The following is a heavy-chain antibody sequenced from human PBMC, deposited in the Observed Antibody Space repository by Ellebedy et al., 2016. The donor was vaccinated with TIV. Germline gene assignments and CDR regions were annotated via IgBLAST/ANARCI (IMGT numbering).Heavy chain of an antibody. J-gene: IGHJ2*01. Sequence: ASVKVSCKASGYTFTAYHIHWVRQAPGQGLEWMGWIYPYSGGTNYAPKFQGRVTMTRDTSINTGYMELSGLKSDDTAVYYCARDPPRTGDSYFDLWGRGTLVTVSS. D-gene: IGHD1-1*01. CDR3: ARDPPRTGDSYFDL. V-gene: IGHV1-2*02. CDR2: IYPYSGGT. CDR1: GYTFTAYH.